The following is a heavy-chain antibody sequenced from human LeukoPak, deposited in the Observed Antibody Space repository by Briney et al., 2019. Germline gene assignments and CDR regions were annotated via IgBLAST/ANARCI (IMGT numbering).Heavy chain of an antibody. CDR3: SRVTVGTTNRFDY. V-gene: IGHV3-21*01. CDR1: GFTFSSYS. CDR2: ISSSSSYI. J-gene: IGHJ4*02. D-gene: IGHD1-26*01. Sequence: PGGSLRLSCAASGFTFSSYSMNWVRQAPGKGLEWVSSISSSSSYIYYADSVKGRFTISRDNAKNSLYLQMNSLRAEDTAVYYCSRVTVGTTNRFDYWGQGTLVTVSS.